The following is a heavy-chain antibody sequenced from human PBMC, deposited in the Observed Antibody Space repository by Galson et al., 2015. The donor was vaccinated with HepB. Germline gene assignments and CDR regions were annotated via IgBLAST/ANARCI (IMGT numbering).Heavy chain of an antibody. CDR2: ISANARGT. V-gene: IGHV3-23*01. Sequence: SLRLSCAGSGFIFSGHGMTWVRQAPGKGLEWVSTISANARGTDYADTVKGRFTISSDNSRNTLYLQMNRIRVEDAAIYYCARRFLNSGTHDYWGQGTLVTVSS. D-gene: IGHD1-7*01. J-gene: IGHJ4*02. CDR1: GFIFSGHG. CDR3: ARRFLNSGTHDY.